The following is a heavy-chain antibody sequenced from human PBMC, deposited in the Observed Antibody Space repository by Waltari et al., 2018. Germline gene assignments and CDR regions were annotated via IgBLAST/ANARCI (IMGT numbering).Heavy chain of an antibody. Sequence: QVQLQESGPGLVKPSETLSLTCAVSGYSISSGYYWGWIRQPPGKGLEWIGSIYHSGSTYYNPSLKSRVTISVDKSKNQFSLKLSSVTAADTAVYYCARLPDRDRDEGNWFDPWGQGTLVTVSS. CDR2: IYHSGST. J-gene: IGHJ5*02. V-gene: IGHV4-38-2*01. CDR3: ARLPDRDRDEGNWFDP. CDR1: GYSISSGYY.